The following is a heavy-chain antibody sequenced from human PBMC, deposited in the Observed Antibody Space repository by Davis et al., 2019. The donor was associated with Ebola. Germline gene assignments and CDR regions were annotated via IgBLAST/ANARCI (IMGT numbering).Heavy chain of an antibody. Sequence: GGSLRLSCAASGFTFSSYSMNWVRQAPGKGLEWVSYISSSSSTICYADSVKGRFTISRDNAKNSLYLQMNSLRDEDTAVYYCARVKRDIAVAEDWGQGTLVTVSS. CDR2: ISSSSSTI. D-gene: IGHD6-19*01. V-gene: IGHV3-48*02. CDR1: GFTFSSYS. CDR3: ARVKRDIAVAED. J-gene: IGHJ4*02.